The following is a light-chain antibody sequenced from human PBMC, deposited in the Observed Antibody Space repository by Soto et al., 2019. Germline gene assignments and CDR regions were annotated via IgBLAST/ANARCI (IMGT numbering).Light chain of an antibody. Sequence: EIVLTQSPGTLSLSPGERATLSCRASQSVFSNLAWYQQTPGQAPRLLIYGASTRATNIPARFSGSGSGTEFTLTISSLQSEDVAVYYCQQYNNWPRTFGQGTKVDIK. CDR2: GAS. J-gene: IGKJ1*01. V-gene: IGKV3-15*01. CDR1: QSVFSN. CDR3: QQYNNWPRT.